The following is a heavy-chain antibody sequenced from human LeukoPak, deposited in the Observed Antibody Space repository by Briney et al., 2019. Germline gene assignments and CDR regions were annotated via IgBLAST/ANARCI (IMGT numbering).Heavy chain of an antibody. CDR3: AGFSITYNPFDY. CDR2: IHYSGSI. D-gene: IGHD3-10*01. J-gene: IGHJ4*02. Sequence: SETLSLTCGVYGGSFSGYYWTWIRQSPGKGLEWIGEIHYSGSINYNPSLKSRVTISVDTSKNQFSLRLNSVTAADTAVYYCAGFSITYNPFDYWGQGTLVTVSS. V-gene: IGHV4-34*01. CDR1: GGSFSGYY.